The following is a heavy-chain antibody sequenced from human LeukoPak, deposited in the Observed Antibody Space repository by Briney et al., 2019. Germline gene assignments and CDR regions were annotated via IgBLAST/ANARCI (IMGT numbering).Heavy chain of an antibody. J-gene: IGHJ6*02. CDR2: INHSGST. Sequence: PTQTLSLTCAVYGASFSGYYWSWIRHPPGKGLEWIGEINHSGSTNYNPPLKSRVTISVDTSTNQFSLKMRSVTAADTAVYYCARRSYYYGMDVWGQGTTVTVSS. V-gene: IGHV4-34*01. CDR3: ARRSYYYGMDV. CDR1: GASFSGYY.